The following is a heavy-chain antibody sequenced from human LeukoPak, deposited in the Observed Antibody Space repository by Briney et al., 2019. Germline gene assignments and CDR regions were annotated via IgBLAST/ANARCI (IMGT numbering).Heavy chain of an antibody. D-gene: IGHD3-10*01. CDR2: IIPILGIA. CDR3: ATEGSGSYLNYYYGMDV. CDR1: GGTFSSYA. Sequence: SVKVSCKAPGGTFSSYAISWVRQAPGQGLEWMGRIIPILGIANYAQKFQGRVTITADKSTSTAYMELSSLRSEDTAVYYCATEGSGSYLNYYYGMDVWGQGTTVTVSS. J-gene: IGHJ6*02. V-gene: IGHV1-69*04.